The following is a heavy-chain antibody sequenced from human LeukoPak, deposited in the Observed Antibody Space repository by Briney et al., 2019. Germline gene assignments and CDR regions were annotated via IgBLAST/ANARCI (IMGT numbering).Heavy chain of an antibody. D-gene: IGHD6-13*01. Sequence: SETLSLTCTVSGYSLSSGYYWGWIRQPPGKGLEWIGSIEHSGSTFFNPSLKSRVTISVETSKNQFYLKLISVTAADSAVYYCARIVSSSHDCWGQGTLVTVSS. CDR1: GYSLSSGYY. CDR3: ARIVSSSHDC. V-gene: IGHV4-38-2*02. J-gene: IGHJ4*02. CDR2: IEHSGST.